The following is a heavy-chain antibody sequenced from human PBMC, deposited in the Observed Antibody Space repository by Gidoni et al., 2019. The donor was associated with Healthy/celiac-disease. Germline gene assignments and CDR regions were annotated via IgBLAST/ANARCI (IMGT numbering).Heavy chain of an antibody. J-gene: IGHJ4*02. CDR3: AHRPRVLLWFGESEPYYFDY. D-gene: IGHD3-10*01. CDR2: IYWDDAK. CDR1: GFSPSTRGVG. Sequence: QITLKESGPTLVKPTQTLTLTCTFSGFSPSTRGVGVGWISQPPGKALKWLALIYWDDAKRYSPSLKSKLTITKDTSKNQVVLTKTNMDPVDTATYYGAHRPRVLLWFGESEPYYFDYWGQGTLVTVSS. V-gene: IGHV2-5*02.